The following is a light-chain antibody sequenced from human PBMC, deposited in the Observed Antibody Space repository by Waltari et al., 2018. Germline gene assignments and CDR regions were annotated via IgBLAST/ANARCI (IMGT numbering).Light chain of an antibody. J-gene: IGLJ1*01. V-gene: IGLV2-11*01. CDR3: CSFGGTHTYV. CDR1: SSDVGGYTY. CDR2: HVT. Sequence: QSALTQPRSVSGSPGQSVTISCTGTSSDVGGYTYLSWYQQHPGKNPKLIIYHVTGLPSGVPDRFSGSKSGNTASLTISGLQVEDEADYYCCSFGGTHTYVFGTGTTVTVL.